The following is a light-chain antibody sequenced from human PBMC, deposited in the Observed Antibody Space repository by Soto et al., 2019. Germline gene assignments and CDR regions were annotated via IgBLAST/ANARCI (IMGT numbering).Light chain of an antibody. J-gene: IGKJ1*01. CDR2: GAS. V-gene: IGKV3-20*01. Sequence: EIVLTQSPGTLSLSPVERATLSCRASQSVSSSYLAWYQQKPGHAPRLLIYGASSRATGIPDRFSSSGSGTDFTLTINRLEPEDFAVYYCQQYGSSPWTFGQGTKVDIK. CDR1: QSVSSSY. CDR3: QQYGSSPWT.